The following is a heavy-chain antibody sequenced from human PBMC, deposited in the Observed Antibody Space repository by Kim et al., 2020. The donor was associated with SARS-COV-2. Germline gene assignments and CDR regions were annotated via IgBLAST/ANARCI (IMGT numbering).Heavy chain of an antibody. D-gene: IGHD6-19*01. CDR3: ARDGARDSSGWPGSPLWAFDI. J-gene: IGHJ3*02. V-gene: IGHV1-3*01. CDR1: GYTFTSYA. CDR2: INAGNGNT. Sequence: ASVKVSCKASGYTFTSYAMHWVRQAPGQRLEWMGWINAGNGNTKYSQKFQGRVTITRDTSASTAYMELSSLRSEDTAVYYCARDGARDSSGWPGSPLWAFDIWGQGTMVTVSS.